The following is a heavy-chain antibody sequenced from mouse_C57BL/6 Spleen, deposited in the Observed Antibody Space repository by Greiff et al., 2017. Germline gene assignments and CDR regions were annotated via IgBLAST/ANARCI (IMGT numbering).Heavy chain of an antibody. D-gene: IGHD1-2*01. CDR3: AREDYYGGHYFDY. Sequence: QVQLQQPGAELVRPGSSVKLSCKASGYTFTSYWMHWVKQRPIQGLEWIGNIDPSDSETHYNQKFKDKATLTVDKSSSTAYMQLSSLTSEDSAVYYCAREDYYGGHYFDYWGQGTTLTVSS. CDR1: GYTFTSYW. J-gene: IGHJ2*01. V-gene: IGHV1-52*01. CDR2: IDPSDSET.